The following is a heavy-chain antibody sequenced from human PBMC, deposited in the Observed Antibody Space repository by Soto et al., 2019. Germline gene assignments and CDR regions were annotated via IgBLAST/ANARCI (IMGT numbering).Heavy chain of an antibody. CDR3: AKDPRVKVTIFGVVTPGTSMDV. CDR1: GFTFSSYA. J-gene: IGHJ6*03. CDR2: ISGSGGST. Sequence: GGSLRLSCAASGFTFSSYAMSWVRQAPGKGLEWVSAISGSGGSTYYADSVKGRFTISRDNSKNTLYLQMNSLRAEDTAVYYCAKDPRVKVTIFGVVTPGTSMDVWGKGTTGTCSS. D-gene: IGHD3-3*01. V-gene: IGHV3-23*01.